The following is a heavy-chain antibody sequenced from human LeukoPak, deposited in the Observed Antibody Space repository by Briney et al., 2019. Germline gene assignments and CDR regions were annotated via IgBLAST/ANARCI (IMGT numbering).Heavy chain of an antibody. CDR2: INPSGGST. J-gene: IGHJ6*02. CDR1: GYTFTSYY. D-gene: IGHD3-22*01. Sequence: GASVKVSCKASGYTFTSYYMHWVRQAPGQGLEWMGIINPSGGSTSYAQKFQGRVTMTRDTSTSTVYMELSSLRSEDTAVYYCARSQGDSSGYNYGMDVWGQGTTVTVSS. V-gene: IGHV1-46*01. CDR3: ARSQGDSSGYNYGMDV.